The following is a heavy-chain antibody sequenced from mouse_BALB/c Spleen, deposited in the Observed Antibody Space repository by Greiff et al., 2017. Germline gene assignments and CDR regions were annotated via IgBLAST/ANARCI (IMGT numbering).Heavy chain of an antibody. J-gene: IGHJ2*01. CDR2: ISSGGGST. CDR3: ARPAFYDEGY. Sequence: EVKLMESGGGLVKPGGSLKLSCAASGFAFSSYDMSWVRQTPEKRLEWVAYISSGGGSTYYPDTVKGRFTISRDNAKNTLYLQMSSLKSEDTAMYYCARPAFYDEGYWGQGTTLTVSS. CDR1: GFAFSSYD. D-gene: IGHD2-12*01. V-gene: IGHV5-12-1*01.